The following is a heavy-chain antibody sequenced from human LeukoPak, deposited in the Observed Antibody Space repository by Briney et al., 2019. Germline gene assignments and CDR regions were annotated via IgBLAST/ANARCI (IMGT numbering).Heavy chain of an antibody. D-gene: IGHD3-10*01. Sequence: PAETLSLTCTVSGGSISSYYWSWIRQPAGKGLEWIARIYSSGSTNYNPSLKSRVTMSVDTSKNQFSLKLSSVTAADTAVYYCARESQRAIRGLLLIWFDPWGQGTPVTVSS. CDR2: IYSSGST. CDR1: GGSISSYY. CDR3: ARESQRAIRGLLLIWFDP. J-gene: IGHJ5*02. V-gene: IGHV4-4*07.